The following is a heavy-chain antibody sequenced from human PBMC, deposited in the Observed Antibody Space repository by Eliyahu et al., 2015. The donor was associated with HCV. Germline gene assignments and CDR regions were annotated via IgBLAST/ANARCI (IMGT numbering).Heavy chain of an antibody. CDR1: GYAFXAFS. Sequence: QVQLVQSGAEVKEPGASVKVSCXASGYAFXAFSXXLVRQAPGQRXEXMXWXNAGIGNTRYSQNYQGRVTISRDTSASTAYMELSGLRSEDTAVYYCARSTYGDYYFDYWGQGTLVTVSS. CDR2: XNAGIGNT. J-gene: IGHJ4*02. V-gene: IGHV1-3*01. CDR3: ARSTYGDYYFDY. D-gene: IGHD4-17*01.